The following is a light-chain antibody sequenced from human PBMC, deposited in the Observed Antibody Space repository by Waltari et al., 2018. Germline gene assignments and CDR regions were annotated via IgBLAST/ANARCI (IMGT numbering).Light chain of an antibody. Sequence: NFMLTQPPSVSESPGKTVTISCTRSSGSIADNYVHWFQQLPGSAPITVIYEDNQRPSGVPDRFSGSLDRSSNSASLTISGLKTEDEADYYCQSYDSSSLWVFGGGTSLTVL. J-gene: IGLJ3*02. V-gene: IGLV6-57*03. CDR1: SGSIADNY. CDR2: EDN. CDR3: QSYDSSSLWV.